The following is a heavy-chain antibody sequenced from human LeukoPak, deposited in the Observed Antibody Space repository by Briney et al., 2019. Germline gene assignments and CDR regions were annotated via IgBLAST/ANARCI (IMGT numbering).Heavy chain of an antibody. CDR2: IYPGDSDT. D-gene: IGHD4-17*01. CDR3: ARLGDYGDYVEWEPFDY. V-gene: IGHV5-51*01. Sequence: HGESLKISCKGSGYSFTSYWIGWVRQMPGKGLEWMGIIYPGDSDTRYSPSFQGQVTISADKSISTAYPQWSSLKASDTAMYYCARLGDYGDYVEWEPFDYWGQGTLVTVSS. CDR1: GYSFTSYW. J-gene: IGHJ4*02.